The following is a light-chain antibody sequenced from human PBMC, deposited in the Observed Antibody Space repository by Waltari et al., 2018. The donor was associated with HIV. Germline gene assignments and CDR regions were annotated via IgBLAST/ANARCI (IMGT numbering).Light chain of an antibody. Sequence: QSALTQPPSVSGAPGQRVTISCTGTSSNIGTGSDVHWYQQLPGTAPKLLIYANTNRPSGVPDRFSGSKPGTSASRAITGLQAEDEADYYCQSYDSRLSGSVFGGGTKLTVL. CDR2: ANT. CDR3: QSYDSRLSGSV. J-gene: IGLJ3*02. V-gene: IGLV1-40*01. CDR1: SSNIGTGSD.